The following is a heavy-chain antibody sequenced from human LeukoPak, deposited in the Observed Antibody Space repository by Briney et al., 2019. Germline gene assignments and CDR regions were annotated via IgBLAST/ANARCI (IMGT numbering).Heavy chain of an antibody. V-gene: IGHV4-34*01. CDR2: INHSGST. D-gene: IGHD3-16*01. Sequence: SETLSLTCAVYGGSFSGYYWSWIRQPPGKGLEWIGEINHSGSTNYNPSLESRVTISVDTSKNQFSLKLSSVTAADTAVYYCARARPFGTSLRYYYYYYYMDVWGKGTTVTVSS. CDR1: GGSFSGYY. J-gene: IGHJ6*03. CDR3: ARARPFGTSLRYYYYYYYMDV.